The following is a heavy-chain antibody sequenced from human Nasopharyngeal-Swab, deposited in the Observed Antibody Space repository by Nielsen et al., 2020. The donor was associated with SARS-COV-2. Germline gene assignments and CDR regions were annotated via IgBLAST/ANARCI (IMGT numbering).Heavy chain of an antibody. CDR3: AKANYDSSYWYFDL. CDR2: ISYDGSNK. Sequence: GSLRLSCAASGFTFSSYGMHWVRQAPGKGLEWVAVISYDGSNKYYADSVKGRFTISRDNSKNTLYLQMNSLRAEDTAVYYCAKANYDSSYWYFDLWGRGTLVTVSS. CDR1: GFTFSSYG. D-gene: IGHD3-22*01. J-gene: IGHJ2*01. V-gene: IGHV3-30*18.